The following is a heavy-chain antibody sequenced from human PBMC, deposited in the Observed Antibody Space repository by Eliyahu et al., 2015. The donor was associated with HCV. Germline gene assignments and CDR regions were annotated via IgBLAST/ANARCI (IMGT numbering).Heavy chain of an antibody. D-gene: IGHD3-10*01. Sequence: EVQLVESGGGLVKPGGSLRLSCAASGFTFSKAWLSWVRQXPGKGLGLIGRIKSKTDGGTTDYAAPVKGRFTISRDDSKSTLYLQMNSLKTEDTAVYYCTTGAPGGFDYYLDVWGQGTTVTVSS. CDR2: IKSKTDGGTT. V-gene: IGHV3-15*01. CDR3: TTGAPGGFDYYLDV. J-gene: IGHJ6*03. CDR1: GFTFSKAW.